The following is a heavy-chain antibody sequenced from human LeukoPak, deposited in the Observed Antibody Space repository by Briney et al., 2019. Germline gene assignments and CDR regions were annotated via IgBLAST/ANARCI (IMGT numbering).Heavy chain of an antibody. Sequence: PGGSLRLSCAASGFTFSNYWMTWVRQAPGKGLEWVVNIKQDGSEKYYLDSVRGRFTISRDNAKNSLYLQMNSLRVEDTAAYYCAREISSWYRTEGRFDPWGQGTLVTVSS. CDR1: GFTFSNYW. J-gene: IGHJ5*02. D-gene: IGHD6-13*01. V-gene: IGHV3-7*01. CDR2: IKQDGSEK. CDR3: AREISSWYRTEGRFDP.